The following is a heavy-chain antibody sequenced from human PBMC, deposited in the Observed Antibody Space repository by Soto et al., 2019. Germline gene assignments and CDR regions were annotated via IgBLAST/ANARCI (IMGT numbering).Heavy chain of an antibody. CDR2: ISAYNGNT. Sequence: ASVKVSCKASGGTFSSYAISWVRQAPGQGLEWMGWISAYNGNTKFAQKFQGRVTLTTDTSTSTGYMELRSLRPDDTAVYYCARSLATAVADTATNWFDPWGQGSSVTVSS. CDR3: ARSLATAVADTATNWFDP. J-gene: IGHJ5*02. D-gene: IGHD6-19*01. V-gene: IGHV1-18*01. CDR1: GGTFSSYA.